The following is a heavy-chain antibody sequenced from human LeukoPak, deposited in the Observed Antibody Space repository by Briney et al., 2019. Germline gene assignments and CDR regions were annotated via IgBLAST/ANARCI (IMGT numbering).Heavy chain of an antibody. CDR1: GYSISSGYY. CDR2: MSHSAGT. Sequence: SETLSLTCSVSGYSISSGYYWGWIRQPPGKGLEWIGSMSHSAGTYQNPSLKGRVTISVDTSKNQFSLKLSSVTAADTAVYYCARGIVVVAQLGFYFYYMDVWAKGPRSPSP. CDR3: ARGIVVVAQLGFYFYYMDV. D-gene: IGHD2-15*01. J-gene: IGHJ6*03. V-gene: IGHV4-38-2*02.